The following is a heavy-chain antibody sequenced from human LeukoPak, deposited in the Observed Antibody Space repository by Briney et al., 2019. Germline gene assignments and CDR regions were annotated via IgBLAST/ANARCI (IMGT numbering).Heavy chain of an antibody. J-gene: IGHJ4*02. V-gene: IGHV3-23*01. Sequence: GGSLRLSCAASGLTFWDYVMTWVRQAPGKGLEWVSAISGSGGSTYYADSVKGRFTISRDNSKNTLYLQMNSLRAEDTAVYYCAKVALRRLREGFFDYWGQGTLVTVSS. CDR3: AKVALRRLREGFFDY. CDR2: ISGSGGST. CDR1: GLTFWDYV. D-gene: IGHD4-17*01.